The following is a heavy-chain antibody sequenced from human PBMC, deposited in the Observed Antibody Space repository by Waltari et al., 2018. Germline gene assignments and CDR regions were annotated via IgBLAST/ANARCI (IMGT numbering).Heavy chain of an antibody. CDR1: GGSISSSSYY. J-gene: IGHJ6*02. CDR3: ARSPGVTLWLDYYGMDV. V-gene: IGHV4-39*07. Sequence: QLQLQESGPGLVKPSETLSLTCTVSGGSISSSSYYWGWIRQPPGKGLEWIGSIYYSGSTYYNPSLKSRVTISVDTSKNQFSLKLSSVTAADTAVYYCARSPGVTLWLDYYGMDVCGQGTTVTVSS. D-gene: IGHD3-22*01. CDR2: IYYSGST.